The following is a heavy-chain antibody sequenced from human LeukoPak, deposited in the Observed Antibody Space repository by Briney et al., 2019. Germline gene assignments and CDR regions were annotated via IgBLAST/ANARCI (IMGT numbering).Heavy chain of an antibody. Sequence: GGSLRLSCAASGFTFSSYAMSWVRQAPGKGLEWVSAISGSGGSTCYADSVKGRFTISRDNSKNTLYLQMNSLRAEDTAVYYCARSPSGYYFDYWGQGTLVTVSS. D-gene: IGHD3-10*01. CDR2: ISGSGGST. J-gene: IGHJ4*02. V-gene: IGHV3-23*01. CDR3: ARSPSGYYFDY. CDR1: GFTFSSYA.